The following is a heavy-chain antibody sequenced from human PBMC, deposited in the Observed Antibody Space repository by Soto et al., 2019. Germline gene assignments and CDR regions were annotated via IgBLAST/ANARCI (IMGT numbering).Heavy chain of an antibody. Sequence: QVQLQESGPGLVKPSQTLSLTCTVSGGSISSGAHYWSWIRQLPGKGLEWIGNIYYSGSNYYNPSLKSLVTITVDTSNHQFPLNLSSVTAADTPIYYCARDRYGVPRGDYFDSWDQGILVTVSS. V-gene: IGHV4-31*01. J-gene: IGHJ4*02. CDR2: IYYSGSN. CDR3: ARDRYGVPRGDYFDS. D-gene: IGHD4-17*01. CDR1: GGSISSGAHY.